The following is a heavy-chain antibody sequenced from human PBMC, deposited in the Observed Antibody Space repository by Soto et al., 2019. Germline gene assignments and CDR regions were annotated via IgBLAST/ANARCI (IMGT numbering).Heavy chain of an antibody. CDR2: ISGSGGST. J-gene: IGHJ4*02. V-gene: IGHV3-23*01. CDR3: AKPRHIDSGYDR. D-gene: IGHD5-12*01. Sequence: GESLKISCAASGFTFSSYAMSWVRQAPGKGLEWVSAISGSGGSTYYADSVKGRFTISRDNSKNTLYLQMNSLRAEDTAVYYCAKPRHIDSGYDRWGQGTLVTVSS. CDR1: GFTFSSYA.